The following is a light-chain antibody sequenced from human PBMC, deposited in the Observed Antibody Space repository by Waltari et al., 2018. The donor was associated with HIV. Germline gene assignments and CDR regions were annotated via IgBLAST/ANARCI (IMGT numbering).Light chain of an antibody. V-gene: IGKV1-NL1*01. J-gene: IGKJ4*01. CDR3: QQYYSTPPLT. Sequence: DIQMTQSPSSLSASVGDRVTITCRASQGISNSLAWYQQKPGKAPKLLFYAASRLESGVPSRFSGSGSGTDYTLTISSLQPEDFATYYCQQYYSTPPLTSGGGTKVEIK. CDR1: QGISNS. CDR2: AAS.